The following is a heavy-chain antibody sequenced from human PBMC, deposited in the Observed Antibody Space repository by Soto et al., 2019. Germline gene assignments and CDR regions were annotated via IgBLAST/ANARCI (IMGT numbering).Heavy chain of an antibody. CDR1: GASVSSGNYY. CDR3: ARGRVEAADVYYYYGLDV. Sequence: PSETLSLTCTISGASVSSGNYYWSWIRQSPGKGLEWIGYISNSVSTNYKSSLKSRVTISLDTSNNQFSLNLRSVTAADTAVYYCARGRVEAADVYYYYGLDVWGQGTTVTVSS. V-gene: IGHV4-61*01. CDR2: ISNSVST. J-gene: IGHJ6*02. D-gene: IGHD6-13*01.